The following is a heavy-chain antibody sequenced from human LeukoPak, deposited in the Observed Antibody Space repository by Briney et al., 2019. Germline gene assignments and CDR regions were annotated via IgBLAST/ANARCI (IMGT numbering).Heavy chain of an antibody. D-gene: IGHD3-22*01. V-gene: IGHV3-23*01. J-gene: IGHJ4*02. CDR2: ICVNGGST. CDR3: ANGRYFDRSVQTKKVPLFDY. CDR1: GLTFSSYA. Sequence: GGSLRLSCAASGLTFSSYAMNWVRQAPGKGLEWVSGICVNGGSTYYADSVKGRLHISRDNYKHTRYLQMNTLAAEDTAVYYCANGRYFDRSVQTKKVPLFDYWGQGPLVTVSS.